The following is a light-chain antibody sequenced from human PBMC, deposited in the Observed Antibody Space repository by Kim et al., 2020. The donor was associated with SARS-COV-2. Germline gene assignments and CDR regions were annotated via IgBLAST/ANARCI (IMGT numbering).Light chain of an antibody. CDR3: QQYGAYYYS. CDR2: GAS. Sequence: GDRVTITCRASQNVSSRLAWYQQKPGQAPNVLIYGASALKSGVPSRFSASGSGTDFTLTISSLQPDDFATYFCQQYGAYYYSFGQGTKLEI. V-gene: IGKV1-5*01. CDR1: QNVSSR. J-gene: IGKJ2*03.